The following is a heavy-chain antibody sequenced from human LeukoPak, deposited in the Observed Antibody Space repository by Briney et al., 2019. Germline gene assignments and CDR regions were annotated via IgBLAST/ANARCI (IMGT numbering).Heavy chain of an antibody. V-gene: IGHV3-13*01. Sequence: PGGSLRLSCAAFGFTFSSYDMHWVRQATAEGLEWVSAIGSAGDTYYAGSVKGRFTISRENAKNSLYLQMNSLRAGDTAVYYCARGNILTGYTYWGQGILVTVSS. CDR1: GFTFSSYD. CDR2: IGSAGDT. J-gene: IGHJ4*02. CDR3: ARGNILTGYTY. D-gene: IGHD3-9*01.